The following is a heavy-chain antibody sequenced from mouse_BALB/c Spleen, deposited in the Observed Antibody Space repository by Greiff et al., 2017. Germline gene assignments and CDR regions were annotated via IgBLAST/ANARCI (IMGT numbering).Heavy chain of an antibody. Sequence: EVQVVESGGGLVKPGGSLKLSCAASGFTFSSYAMSWVRQTPEKRLEWVATISSGGSYTYYPDSVKGRFTISRDNAKNTLYLQMSSLRSEDTAMYYCARPEAWFAYWGQGTLVTVSA. J-gene: IGHJ3*01. V-gene: IGHV5-9-3*01. CDR3: ARPEAWFAY. CDR2: ISSGGSYT. CDR1: GFTFSSYA.